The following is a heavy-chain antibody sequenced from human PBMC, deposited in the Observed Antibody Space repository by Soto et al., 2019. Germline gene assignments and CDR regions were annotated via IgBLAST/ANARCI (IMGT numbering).Heavy chain of an antibody. Sequence: QVQLVESGGGLVKPGGSLRLSCAASGFTFSDYYMTWIRQAPGKGLEWVSYISSGGSNIYYADSVKGRFTISRDNAKNSVSLQMDSLRAEDTAVYDCARRRNSGTDSWGQGTLVTVSS. V-gene: IGHV3-11*01. CDR1: GFTFSDYY. J-gene: IGHJ4*02. D-gene: IGHD6-19*01. CDR2: ISSGGSNI. CDR3: ARRRNSGTDS.